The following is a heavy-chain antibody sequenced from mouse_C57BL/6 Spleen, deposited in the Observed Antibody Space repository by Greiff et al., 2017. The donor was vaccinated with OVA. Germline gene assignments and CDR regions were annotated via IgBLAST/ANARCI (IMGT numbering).Heavy chain of an antibody. Sequence: EVKVVESGEGLVKPGGSLKLSCAASGFTFSSYAMSWVRQTPEKRLEWVAYISSGGDYIYYADTVKGRFTISRDNARNTLYLQMSSLKSEDTAMYYCTRGEGVITTPFDYWGQGTTLTVSS. CDR2: ISSGGDYI. J-gene: IGHJ2*01. CDR3: TRGEGVITTPFDY. V-gene: IGHV5-9-1*02. D-gene: IGHD1-1*01. CDR1: GFTFSSYA.